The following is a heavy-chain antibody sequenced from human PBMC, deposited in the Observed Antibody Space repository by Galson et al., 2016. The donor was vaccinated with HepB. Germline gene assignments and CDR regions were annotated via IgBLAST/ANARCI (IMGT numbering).Heavy chain of an antibody. V-gene: IGHV4-39*01. J-gene: IGHJ6*04. CDR3: ATPDFWSGYFYYGMDV. CDR1: GGSISSSTYY. D-gene: IGHD3-3*01. CDR2: LYNGRT. Sequence: ETLSLTCTVSGGSISSSTYYWGWIRQPPGKGLEWIGSLYNGRTYYNPSLKSRVTISVDTSKNQFSLKLSPVTAADTAVYYCATPDFWSGYFYYGMDVWGKGTTVTVSS.